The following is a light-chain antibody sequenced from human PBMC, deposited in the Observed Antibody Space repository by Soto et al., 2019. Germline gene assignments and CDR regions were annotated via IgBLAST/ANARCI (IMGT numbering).Light chain of an antibody. CDR1: QSVTNN. V-gene: IGKV3-20*01. J-gene: IGKJ1*01. Sequence: EIVVTQSADTLSVSPGERATLSCRASQSVTNNLAWYQQKPGQAPRLLIFGASSRAAGIPDRFSGSGSGTDFTLTISRLEPEDFAVYYCQQYAGSPPWTFGQGTKVDIK. CDR2: GAS. CDR3: QQYAGSPPWT.